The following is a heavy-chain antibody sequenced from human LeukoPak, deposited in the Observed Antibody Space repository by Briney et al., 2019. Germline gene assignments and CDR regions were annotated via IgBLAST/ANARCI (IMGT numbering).Heavy chain of an antibody. V-gene: IGHV3-30*18. D-gene: IGHD1-26*01. Sequence: PGGSLRLSCAASGFTFSSYGMHWVRQAPGKGLEWVAVISYDGSNKYYADPVKGRFTISRDNSKNTLYLQMNSLRAEDTAVYYCAKDLLQGSYWGQGTLVTVSS. CDR2: ISYDGSNK. CDR3: AKDLLQGSY. J-gene: IGHJ4*02. CDR1: GFTFSSYG.